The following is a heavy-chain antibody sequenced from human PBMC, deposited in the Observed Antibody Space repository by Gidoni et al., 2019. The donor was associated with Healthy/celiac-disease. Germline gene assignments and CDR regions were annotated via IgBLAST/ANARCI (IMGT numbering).Heavy chain of an antibody. Sequence: QVQLVESGGGVVQPGRSLRLSCAASGFTFSSYGMHWVRQAPGKGLEWVAVIGYDGSNKYYADSVKGRFTISRDNSKNTLYLQMNSLRAEDTAVYYCARDPSIEYVLRFQKETYYYYGMDVWGQGTTVTVSS. CDR1: GFTFSSYG. J-gene: IGHJ6*02. CDR2: IGYDGSNK. D-gene: IGHD3-3*01. CDR3: ARDPSIEYVLRFQKETYYYYGMDV. V-gene: IGHV3-33*01.